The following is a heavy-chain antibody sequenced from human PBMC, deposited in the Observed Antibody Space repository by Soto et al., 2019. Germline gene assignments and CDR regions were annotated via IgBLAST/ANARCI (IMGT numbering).Heavy chain of an antibody. V-gene: IGHV1-2*02. Sequence: HEHLVQSGAEVKRPGASLKVSCKASGYSFTGYYIHWVRQAPGQGLEWMGWINPDSGATNYAQNFQGRVTLTSDTSTSTDSMALTSLTSDDTAVYYCARGDYGTGGYPFPYFDYWGQGTLVIVSS. J-gene: IGHJ4*02. D-gene: IGHD2-8*02. CDR3: ARGDYGTGGYPFPYFDY. CDR1: GYSFTGYY. CDR2: INPDSGAT.